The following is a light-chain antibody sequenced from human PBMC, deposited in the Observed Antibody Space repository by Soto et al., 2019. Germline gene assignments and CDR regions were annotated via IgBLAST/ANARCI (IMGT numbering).Light chain of an antibody. CDR2: GAS. CDR1: QSVSSF. CDR3: QQYGSSPRT. J-gene: IGKJ1*01. V-gene: IGKV3-20*01. Sequence: VLTQSPGTLSLSPGERATLSCRASQSVSSFLAWYQQKPGQAPRLLIYGASSRATGIPDRFSGSASGTDFTLTISRLEPEDFAVYYCQQYGSSPRTFGQGTKVEIK.